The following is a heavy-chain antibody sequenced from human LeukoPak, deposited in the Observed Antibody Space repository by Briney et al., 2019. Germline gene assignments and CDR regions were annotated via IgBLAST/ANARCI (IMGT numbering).Heavy chain of an antibody. J-gene: IGHJ4*02. D-gene: IGHD3-16*01. Sequence: GGSLRLSCAASGLTFSTYAMSWVRQAPGKGLEWVSAIGGSGGTTYYADSVKGRFTISRDNSKNILYLQMNGLRVEDTAVFYCAKDATWFGGNDASFDYWGQGTLVTVSS. CDR1: GLTFSTYA. CDR3: AKDATWFGGNDASFDY. CDR2: IGGSGGTT. V-gene: IGHV3-23*01.